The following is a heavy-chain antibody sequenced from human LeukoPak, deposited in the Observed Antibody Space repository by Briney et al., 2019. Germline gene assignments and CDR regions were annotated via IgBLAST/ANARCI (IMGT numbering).Heavy chain of an antibody. D-gene: IGHD3-22*01. CDR2: IIPIFGTA. CDR3: AREGNYYDSSGYFGY. Sequence: ASVKVSCMASGGTFSSYAISWVRQAPGQGLEWMGGIIPIFGTANYAQKFQGRVTITADESTSTAYMELSSLRSEDTVVYYCAREGNYYDSSGYFGYWGQGTLVTVSS. CDR1: GGTFSSYA. J-gene: IGHJ4*02. V-gene: IGHV1-69*13.